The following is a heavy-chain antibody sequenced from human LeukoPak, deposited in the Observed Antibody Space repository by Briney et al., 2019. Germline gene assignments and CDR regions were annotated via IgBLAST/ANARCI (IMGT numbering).Heavy chain of an antibody. Sequence: SETLSLTCTVSGGSISSYYWSWIRQPPGKGLEWIGYIYYSGSTNYNPSLKSRVTISVDTSKNQFSLKLRSVTAAGTAVYYCAGGASSSWYTFDYWGQGTLVTVSS. CDR2: IYYSGST. V-gene: IGHV4-59*01. J-gene: IGHJ4*02. D-gene: IGHD6-13*01. CDR3: AGGASSSWYTFDY. CDR1: GGSISSYY.